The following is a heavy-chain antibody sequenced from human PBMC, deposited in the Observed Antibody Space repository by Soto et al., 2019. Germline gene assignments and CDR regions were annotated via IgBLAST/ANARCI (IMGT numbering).Heavy chain of an antibody. Sequence: NPSETLSLTCAVYGGSFSGYYWSWIRQPPGKGLEWIGEINHSGSTNYNPSLKSRVTISVDTSKNQFSLKLSSVTAADTAVYYCARGRAYVLRYFDWNYGMDVWGQGTTVTVSS. J-gene: IGHJ6*02. V-gene: IGHV4-34*01. D-gene: IGHD3-9*01. CDR2: INHSGST. CDR1: GGSFSGYY. CDR3: ARGRAYVLRYFDWNYGMDV.